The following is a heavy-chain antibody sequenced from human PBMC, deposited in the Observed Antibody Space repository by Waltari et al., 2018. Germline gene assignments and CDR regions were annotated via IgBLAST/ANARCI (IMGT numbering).Heavy chain of an antibody. D-gene: IGHD4-17*01. V-gene: IGHV3-7*01. Sequence: EVQLVESGGDLVQPGGSGRLSCSASGSTFSGFWMLWVSQAPGKGLEWVANIKHDGFEKYSVDSVKGRFTISRDNAKNSLYLVMNSLRAEDTAVYFCAREGLVHAFDFWGQGTMVTVSS. CDR3: AREGLVHAFDF. J-gene: IGHJ3*01. CDR2: IKHDGFEK. CDR1: GSTFSGFW.